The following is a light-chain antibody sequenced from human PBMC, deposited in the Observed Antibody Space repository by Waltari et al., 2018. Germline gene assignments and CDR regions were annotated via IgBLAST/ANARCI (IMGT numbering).Light chain of an antibody. Sequence: QSALTQPRSVSGSPGQSVAISCTGTRSHVGGYNYVSWYQQYPGTAPKLIIYDVTKRPSGVPDRFSGSKSGNTASLTISGLQAEDEADYYCCSYAGTYTPLFGGGTKLTVL. CDR2: DVT. CDR1: RSHVGGYNY. V-gene: IGLV2-11*01. J-gene: IGLJ2*01. CDR3: CSYAGTYTPL.